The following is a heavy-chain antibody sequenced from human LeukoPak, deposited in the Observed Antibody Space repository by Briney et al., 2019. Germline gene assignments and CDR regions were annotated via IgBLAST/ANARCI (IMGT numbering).Heavy chain of an antibody. Sequence: PSETLSLTXTVSGYSISSGYYWGWIRQPPGKGLEWIGSIYHSGSTYYNPSLKSRVTISVDTSKNQFSLKLSSVTAADTAVYYCARDYDFWSGYYPYWGQGTLVTVSS. CDR3: ARDYDFWSGYYPY. V-gene: IGHV4-38-2*02. D-gene: IGHD3-3*01. J-gene: IGHJ4*02. CDR1: GYSISSGYY. CDR2: IYHSGST.